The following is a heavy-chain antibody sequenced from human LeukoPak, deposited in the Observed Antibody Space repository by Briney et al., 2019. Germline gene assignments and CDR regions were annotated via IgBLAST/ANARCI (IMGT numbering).Heavy chain of an antibody. CDR2: NFSGDSYTNI. CDR1: GYSFTNYW. D-gene: IGHD2-8*01. Sequence: GESLKISCKGSGYSFTNYWIGWMSQMPGEGLVWMGMNFSGDSYTNIRYSPSYQGQATISADKSISTASLQWRSLKSSDTAMDYCARAKYANGADAFDIWGKGTMVTISS. J-gene: IGHJ3*02. V-gene: IGHV5-51*01. CDR3: ARAKYANGADAFDI.